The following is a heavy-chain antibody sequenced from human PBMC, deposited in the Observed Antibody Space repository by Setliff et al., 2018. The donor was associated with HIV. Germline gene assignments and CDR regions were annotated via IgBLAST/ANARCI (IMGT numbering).Heavy chain of an antibody. Sequence: CTVPGASISGSYWIWIRQPPGKGLEWMGWINTNTGNPTYAQGFTGRFVFSLDTSVSTTYLQISSLKAEDTAVYYCARSWGGGAYCSGGSCHKFDYWGQGTLVTVSS. V-gene: IGHV7-4-1*02. D-gene: IGHD2-15*01. CDR2: INTNTGNP. J-gene: IGHJ4*02. CDR1: GASISGSY. CDR3: ARSWGGGAYCSGGSCHKFDY.